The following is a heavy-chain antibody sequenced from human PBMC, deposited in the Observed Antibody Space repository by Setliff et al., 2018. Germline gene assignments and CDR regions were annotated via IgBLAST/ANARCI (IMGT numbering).Heavy chain of an antibody. Sequence: SETLSLTCTVSGGSMSSGDYWWGWIRQPPGKGLEWIGIINYSGKTYYNPSLKSRATMSVDASKNQFSLKLNSVTAADAAIYYCARQVGGGLWTFDVWGQGTMVTVSS. D-gene: IGHD3-16*01. CDR1: GGSMSSGDYW. J-gene: IGHJ3*01. CDR3: ARQVGGGLWTFDV. V-gene: IGHV4-39*01. CDR2: INYSGKT.